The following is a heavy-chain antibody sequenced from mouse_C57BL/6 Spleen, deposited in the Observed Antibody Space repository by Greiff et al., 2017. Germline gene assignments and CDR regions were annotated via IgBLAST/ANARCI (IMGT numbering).Heavy chain of an antibody. D-gene: IGHD4-1*01. CDR3: ARYPLGFDY. CDR2: IYPGSGNT. CDR1: GYSFTSYY. J-gene: IGHJ2*01. Sequence: VQLQQPGPELVKPGASVKISCKASGYSFTSYYIHWVKQRPGQGLEWIGWIYPGSGNTKYNEKFKGKATLTADTSSSTAYMQLSSLTSEDSAVYYCARYPLGFDYWGQGTTLTVSS. V-gene: IGHV1-66*01.